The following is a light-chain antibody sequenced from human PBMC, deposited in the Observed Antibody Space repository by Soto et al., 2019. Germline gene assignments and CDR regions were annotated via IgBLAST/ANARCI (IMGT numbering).Light chain of an antibody. CDR3: QSFDSTLIGRV. V-gene: IGLV1-40*01. CDR1: SSNIGAGYD. CDR2: VNN. J-gene: IGLJ3*02. Sequence: QSVLTQPPSVSGAPGQRVTISCTGTSSNIGAGYDVHWYQHLPGTAPKLLISVNNNRPSGVPDRFSGSTSGSSASLAITGLQGDDEAEYFCQSFDSTLIGRVFGGGTKLTVL.